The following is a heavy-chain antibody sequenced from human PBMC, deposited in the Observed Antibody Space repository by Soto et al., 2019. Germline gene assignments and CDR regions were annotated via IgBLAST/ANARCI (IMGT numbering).Heavy chain of an antibody. V-gene: IGHV1-8*01. Sequence: ASVKVSCKTSGYTFTEYDINWVRQAPGQGPEYMGWVSPENRNAGYAPQFRGRVSMTADTSINTVYLELTTLTYEDTAVYYCAKGVPGIAVAGTGYFQHWGQGTLVTVSS. J-gene: IGHJ1*01. D-gene: IGHD6-19*01. CDR3: AKGVPGIAVAGTGYFQH. CDR2: VSPENRNA. CDR1: GYTFTEYD.